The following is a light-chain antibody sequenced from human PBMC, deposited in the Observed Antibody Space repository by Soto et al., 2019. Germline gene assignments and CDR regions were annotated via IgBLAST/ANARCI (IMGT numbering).Light chain of an antibody. Sequence: ELVLTQSPGTQSLSPGERATLSCRARQSVSSSYLAWYQQKPGQAPRLLIYGASSRATGIPDRFGGSGSGTDFTLTITSLQSEDFALYYCQQYHNLWTFGQGTKVDI. CDR2: GAS. CDR1: QSVSSSY. CDR3: QQYHNLWT. V-gene: IGKV3-20*01. J-gene: IGKJ1*01.